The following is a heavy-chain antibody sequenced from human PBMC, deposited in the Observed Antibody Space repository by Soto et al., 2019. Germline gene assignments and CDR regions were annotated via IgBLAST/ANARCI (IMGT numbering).Heavy chain of an antibody. D-gene: IGHD5-12*01. J-gene: IGHJ2*01. CDR1: GGSFSKKA. V-gene: IGHV1-69*01. CDR3: ARGASSGFEYWYFDL. CDR2: INTKFGAT. Sequence: QVQLVQSGAELKKPGSSVKVSCEASGGSFSKKAISWVRQAPGQGLEWMGGINTKFGATNYAPKFQGRITITADESTNTVDMALSSLTSEDTAVYYCARGASSGFEYWYFDLWGRGTLVSVSS.